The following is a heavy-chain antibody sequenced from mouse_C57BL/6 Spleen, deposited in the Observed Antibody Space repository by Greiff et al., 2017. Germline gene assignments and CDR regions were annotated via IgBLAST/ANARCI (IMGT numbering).Heavy chain of an antibody. V-gene: IGHV10-3*01. J-gene: IGHJ4*01. CDR3: VREELYYGNYLYAMDY. CDR1: GFTFNTYA. D-gene: IGHD2-1*01. Sequence: EVKLVESGGGLVQPKGSLKLSCAASGFTFNTYAMHWVRQAPGKGLEWVARIRSKSSNYATYYADSVKDRFTISRDDSQSMLYLQMNNLKTEDTAMYYCVREELYYGNYLYAMDYWGQGTSVTVSS. CDR2: IRSKSSNYAT.